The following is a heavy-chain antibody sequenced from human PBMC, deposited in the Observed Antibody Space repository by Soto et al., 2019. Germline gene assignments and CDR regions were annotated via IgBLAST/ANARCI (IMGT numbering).Heavy chain of an antibody. J-gene: IGHJ6*02. Sequence: SETLSLTCTVSGGSLSTYYWSWIRQPAGKGLEWIGRIYTSGGTNYNPSLKSRVAMSVDTSKRKFSLRLSSVTAADTAVYYCARGAAADVDYGMDVWGQGTTVTV. D-gene: IGHD6-13*01. CDR1: GGSLSTYY. CDR2: IYTSGGT. CDR3: ARGAAADVDYGMDV. V-gene: IGHV4-4*07.